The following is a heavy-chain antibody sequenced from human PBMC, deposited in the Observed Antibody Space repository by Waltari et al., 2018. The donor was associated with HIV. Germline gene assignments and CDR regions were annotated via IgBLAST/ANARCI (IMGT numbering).Heavy chain of an antibody. CDR1: GFPFEGYA. CDR3: AKFRGSGSDY. Sequence: EVKLLESGGGLVQPGGSLRLSCAASGFPFEGYAMTWVRLAPGKGLEWVSGISGSGGSTFYADSVKGRFAISRDNSKNTLYLQMNTLRAEDTAVYYCAKFRGSGSDYWGQGAQVTVSS. CDR2: ISGSGGST. J-gene: IGHJ4*02. V-gene: IGHV3-23*01. D-gene: IGHD3-10*01.